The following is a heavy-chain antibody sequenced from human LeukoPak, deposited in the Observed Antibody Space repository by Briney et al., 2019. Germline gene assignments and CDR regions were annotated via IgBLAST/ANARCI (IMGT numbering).Heavy chain of an antibody. D-gene: IGHD2-8*01. J-gene: IGHJ4*02. CDR1: GGSISSSDCY. V-gene: IGHV4-30-4*01. CDR2: IYYSGST. Sequence: SQTLSLTCTVSGGSISSSDCYWSWIRQPPGKGLEWIGYIYYSGSTYYNPSLKSRLTISVDTSNNQFSLKLSSVTAADTAMYYCARDNGHFYFDYWGQGTLVTVSS. CDR3: ARDNGHFYFDY.